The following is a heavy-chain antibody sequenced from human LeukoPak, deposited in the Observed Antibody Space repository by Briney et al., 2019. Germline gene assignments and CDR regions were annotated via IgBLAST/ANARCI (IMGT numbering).Heavy chain of an antibody. V-gene: IGHV3-21*01. CDR2: ISSSSTYI. CDR1: GFIFSSYS. CDR3: ATNSGSWGAFDI. J-gene: IGHJ3*02. Sequence: PGGSLRLSCAASGFIFSSYSMNWVRQAPGKGLEWVSSISSSSTYIYYADSVKGRFTISRDNAKNSLYLQVNSLRAEDTAVYYCATNSGSWGAFDIWGQGTMVTVSS. D-gene: IGHD1-26*01.